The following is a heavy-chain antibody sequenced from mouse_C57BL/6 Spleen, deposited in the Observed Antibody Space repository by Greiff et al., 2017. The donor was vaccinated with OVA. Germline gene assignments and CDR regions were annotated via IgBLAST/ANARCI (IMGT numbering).Heavy chain of an antibody. CDR1: GFNIKNTY. Sequence: EVQLQQSVAELVRPGASVKLSCTASGFNIKNTYMHWVKQRPEQGLEWIGRIDPANGNTKYAPKFQGKATITADTSSNTAYLQLSSLTSEDTAIYYCARGYYGSSYGDYFDYWGQGTTLTVSS. D-gene: IGHD1-1*01. CDR3: ARGYYGSSYGDYFDY. V-gene: IGHV14-3*01. CDR2: IDPANGNT. J-gene: IGHJ2*01.